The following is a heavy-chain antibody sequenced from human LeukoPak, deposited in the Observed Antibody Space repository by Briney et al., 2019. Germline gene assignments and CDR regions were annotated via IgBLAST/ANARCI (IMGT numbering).Heavy chain of an antibody. V-gene: IGHV4-38-2*02. D-gene: IGHD2-2*03. Sequence: SETLSLTCTVSGYSISSGYYWGWIRQPPGEGLEWIGSIYHSGSTYYNPSLKSRVTISVDTSKNQFSLKLTSVTAADTAVYYCARLDPRGPDDYWGQGTLVTVSS. CDR2: IYHSGST. J-gene: IGHJ4*02. CDR3: ARLDPRGPDDY. CDR1: GYSISSGYY.